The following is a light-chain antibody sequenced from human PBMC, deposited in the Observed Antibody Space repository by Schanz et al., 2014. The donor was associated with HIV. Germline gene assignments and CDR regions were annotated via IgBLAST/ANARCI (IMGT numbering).Light chain of an antibody. CDR3: QSFDSWVSGVV. CDR1: SSNIGSNY. V-gene: IGLV1-47*01. CDR2: RNN. J-gene: IGLJ2*01. Sequence: QSVLTQPPSASGTPGQRVTISCSGSSSNIGSNYVYWYQQLPGTAPKLLIYRNNQRPSGVPDRFSGSKSGTSASLAISGLQAEDEADYYCQSFDSWVSGVVFGGGTKLTVL.